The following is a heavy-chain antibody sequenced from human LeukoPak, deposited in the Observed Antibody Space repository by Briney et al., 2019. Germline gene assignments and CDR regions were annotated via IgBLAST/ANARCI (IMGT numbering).Heavy chain of an antibody. CDR1: GGSFSGYY. J-gene: IGHJ6*02. D-gene: IGHD5-24*01. CDR3: ARGRRWLQPYYYYGMDV. V-gene: IGHV4-34*01. CDR2: INHSGST. Sequence: PSETLSLTCAVYGGSFSGYYWSWIRQPPGKGLEWIGEINHSGSTNYNPSLKSRVTISVDTSKNQFSPKLSSVTAADTAVYYCARGRRWLQPYYYYGMDVWGQGTTVTVS.